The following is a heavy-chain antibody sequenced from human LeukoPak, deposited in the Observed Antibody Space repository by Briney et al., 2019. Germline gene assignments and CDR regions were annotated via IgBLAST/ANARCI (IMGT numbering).Heavy chain of an antibody. V-gene: IGHV4-59*01. CDR1: GGSISSYY. CDR2: IYYTGTT. CDR3: AREINYYGSGSYVY. Sequence: SETLSLTCTVSGGSISSYYWSWIRQPPGKGLEWIGFIYYTGTTNYNPSLESRVTISVDTSKNQFSLKLSSVTAADTAVYYCAREINYYGSGSYVYWGQGTLVTVSS. D-gene: IGHD3-10*01. J-gene: IGHJ4*02.